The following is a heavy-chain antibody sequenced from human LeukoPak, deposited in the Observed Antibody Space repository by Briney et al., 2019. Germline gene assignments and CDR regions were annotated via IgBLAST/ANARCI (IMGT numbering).Heavy chain of an antibody. V-gene: IGHV1-2*02. CDR1: GYTFTGYY. D-gene: IGHD3-3*01. CDR2: INPNSGGT. CDR3: ALYDFWSGYYTFDY. J-gene: IGHJ4*02. Sequence: ASVKVSCKASGYTFTGYYMHWVRRAPGQGLEWMGWINPNSGGTNYAQKFQGRVTMTRDTSISTAYMELSRLRSDDTAVYYCALYDFWSGYYTFDYWGQGTLVTVSS.